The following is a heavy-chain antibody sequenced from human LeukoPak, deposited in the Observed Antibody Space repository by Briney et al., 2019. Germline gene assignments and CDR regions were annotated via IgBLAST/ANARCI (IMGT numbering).Heavy chain of an antibody. J-gene: IGHJ6*04. CDR1: GLTFSNYA. D-gene: IGHD4-17*01. CDR3: ARPNDYYGALRGGMDV. Sequence: GGSLRLSCAASGLTFSNYAMTWVRQTPGKGLEWVSSLSSSSNYIYYADSVKGRFTISRDNAKNSLFLQMNSLRAEDTAVYYCARPNDYYGALRGGMDVWGKGTTVTVSS. CDR2: LSSSSNYI. V-gene: IGHV3-21*01.